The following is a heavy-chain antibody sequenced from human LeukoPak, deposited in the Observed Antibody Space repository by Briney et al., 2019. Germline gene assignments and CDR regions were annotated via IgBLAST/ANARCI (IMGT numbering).Heavy chain of an antibody. D-gene: IGHD6-19*01. Sequence: ASVKVSCKASGYTFSNYGISWVRQAPGQGLEWMGWISAYNGNTNYAQKLQGRVTMTTDTSASTAYMELRSLRSDDTAVYYCARGSVAGSYYYYYYMDVWGKGTTVTVSS. CDR3: ARGSVAGSYYYYYYMDV. CDR2: ISAYNGNT. J-gene: IGHJ6*03. V-gene: IGHV1-18*01. CDR1: GYTFSNYG.